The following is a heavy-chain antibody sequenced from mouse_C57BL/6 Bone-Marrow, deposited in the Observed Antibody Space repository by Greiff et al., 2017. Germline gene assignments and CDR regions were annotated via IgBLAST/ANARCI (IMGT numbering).Heavy chain of an antibody. J-gene: IGHJ2*01. CDR2: IDPENGDT. CDR1: GFNIKDDY. V-gene: IGHV14-4*01. Sequence: VQLQQSGAELVRPGASVKLSCTASGFNIKDDYMHWVKQRPEQGLEWIGWIDPENGDTEYASKFQGKATITADTPSNTAYLQLSSLTSEDTAVYYCTSLTGPLDYWGQGTTLTVSS. D-gene: IGHD4-1*01. CDR3: TSLTGPLDY.